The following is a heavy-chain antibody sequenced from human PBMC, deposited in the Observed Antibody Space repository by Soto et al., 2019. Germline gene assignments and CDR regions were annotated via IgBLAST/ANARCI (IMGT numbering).Heavy chain of an antibody. CDR3: ARAYEGDYFGY. Sequence: RLSCAASGFTFGDYAVHWVRQAPGKGLEWVSGISWNSGSIEYADSVKGRVTISRNNAKNTLYLQKNSLRAEDTAVYYCARAYEGDYFGYWGQGTLVTVSS. CDR2: ISWNSGSI. CDR1: GFTFGDYA. V-gene: IGHV3-9*01. D-gene: IGHD3-16*01. J-gene: IGHJ4*02.